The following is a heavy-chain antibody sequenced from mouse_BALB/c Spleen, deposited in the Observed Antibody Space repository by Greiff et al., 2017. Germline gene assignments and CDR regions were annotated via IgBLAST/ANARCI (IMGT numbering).Heavy chain of an antibody. D-gene: IGHD2-4*01. CDR2: ISSGSSTT. Sequence: EVQVVESGGGLVQPGGSRKLSCAASGFTFSSFGMHWVRQAPEKGLEWVAYISSGSSTTYYADTVKGRFTFSRDNPKNTLFLQMTSLRSEDTAMYYCARLGDYDEGFDYWGQGTTLTVSS. CDR3: ARLGDYDEGFDY. J-gene: IGHJ2*01. V-gene: IGHV5-17*02. CDR1: GFTFSSFG.